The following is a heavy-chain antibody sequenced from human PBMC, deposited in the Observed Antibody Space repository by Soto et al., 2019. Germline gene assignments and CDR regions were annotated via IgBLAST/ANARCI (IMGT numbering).Heavy chain of an antibody. V-gene: IGHV1-69*12. CDR3: AGHSSGVPGYYYGMDV. CDR1: GGTFSSYA. CDR2: IIPIFGTA. Sequence: QVQLVQSGAEVKKPGSSVKVSCKASGGTFSSYAISWVRQAPGQGLEWMGGIIPIFGTADYAQKFQGRVTITADESTSTAYRELSSLKYEDPAVYYCAGHSSGVPGYYYGMDVWGQGTTVTVSS. J-gene: IGHJ6*02. D-gene: IGHD3-22*01.